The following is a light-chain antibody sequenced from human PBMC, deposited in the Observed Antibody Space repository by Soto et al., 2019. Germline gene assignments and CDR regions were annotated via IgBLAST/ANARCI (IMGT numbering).Light chain of an antibody. CDR2: DVN. Sequence: QSVLTQPRSVSGSPGQSVTFSCTGTSGDIGAYNYVSWYQFHPGKAPKMIIYDVNKRPPGVPDRFSGSKSGNTASLTISWLQAEDEADYYCCSYAHTSRVFGGGTKLTVL. J-gene: IGLJ3*02. CDR3: CSYAHTSRV. CDR1: SGDIGAYNY. V-gene: IGLV2-11*01.